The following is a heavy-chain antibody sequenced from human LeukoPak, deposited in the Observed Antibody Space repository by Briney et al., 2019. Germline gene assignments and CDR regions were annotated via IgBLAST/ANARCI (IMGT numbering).Heavy chain of an antibody. J-gene: IGHJ3*02. CDR2: ISAYNGNT. CDR3: VRGGDCSSTSCPDAFDI. CDR1: GYTFTSYG. V-gene: IGHV1-18*04. Sequence: ASVKVSCKASGYTFTSYGISWVRQAPGQGLEWMGWISAYNGNTNYAQKLQGRVTMTTDTSTSTAYMELRSLRSDDTAVYYCVRGGDCSSTSCPDAFDIWGQGTMVTVSS. D-gene: IGHD2-2*01.